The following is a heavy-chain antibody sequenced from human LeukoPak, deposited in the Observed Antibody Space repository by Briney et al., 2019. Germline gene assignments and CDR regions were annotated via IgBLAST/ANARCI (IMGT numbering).Heavy chain of an antibody. CDR3: ARDGDTSMITSWFDP. V-gene: IGHV1-69*01. CDR2: IIPIFGTA. J-gene: IGHJ5*02. Sequence: GSSVKVSCKASGGTFNNYAISWVRQAPGQGLEWVGGIIPIFGTAHYAQKFQGRVTITSDVSTNTAYMKLSSLRSEDTAVYYCARDGDTSMITSWFDPWGQGTLVTVSS. D-gene: IGHD5-18*01. CDR1: GGTFNNYA.